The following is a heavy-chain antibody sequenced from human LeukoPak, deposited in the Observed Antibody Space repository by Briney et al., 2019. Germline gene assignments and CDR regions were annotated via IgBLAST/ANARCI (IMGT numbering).Heavy chain of an antibody. J-gene: IGHJ6*03. CDR1: GGSFSGYY. CDR3: ARDRQWLGGDYYYYYYMDV. D-gene: IGHD6-19*01. V-gene: IGHV4-4*07. CDR2: IYTSGST. Sequence: SETLSLTCAVYGGSFSGYYWSWIRQPPGKGLEWIGRIYTSGSTNYNPSLKSRVTMSVDTSKNQFSLKLSSVTAADTAVYYCARDRQWLGGDYYYYYYMDVWGKGTTVTVSS.